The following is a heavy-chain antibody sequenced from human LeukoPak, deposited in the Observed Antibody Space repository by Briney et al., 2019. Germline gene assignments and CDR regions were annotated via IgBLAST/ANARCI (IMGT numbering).Heavy chain of an antibody. J-gene: IGHJ6*03. Sequence: ASVKVSCKGSGYTFTSYDINWVRQATGQGLEWMGWMNPNSGNTGYAQKFQGRVTMTRNTSISAAYMELSSLRSEDTAVYYCARGYSRSYYKDYYYYMDVWGKGTTVTVSS. CDR3: ARGYSRSYYKDYYYYMDV. CDR2: MNPNSGNT. D-gene: IGHD3-10*01. V-gene: IGHV1-8*01. CDR1: GYTFTSYD.